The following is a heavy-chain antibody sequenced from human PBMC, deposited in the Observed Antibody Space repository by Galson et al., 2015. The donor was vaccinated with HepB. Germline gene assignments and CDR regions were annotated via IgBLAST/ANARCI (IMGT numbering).Heavy chain of an antibody. D-gene: IGHD2-2*01. CDR2: ISSGADTI. V-gene: IGHV3-11*01. J-gene: IGHJ3*02. CDR1: GFTFRDYY. Sequence: SLRLSCAASGFTFRDYYMSWIRQAPGKGLEWVSYISSGADTIYYPDSVKGRFTISRDDAKNSLYLQMNSLRADDTAVYYCARVGCSSTSCRWGPSDISGPGTLLTVSS. CDR3: ARVGCSSTSCRWGPSDI.